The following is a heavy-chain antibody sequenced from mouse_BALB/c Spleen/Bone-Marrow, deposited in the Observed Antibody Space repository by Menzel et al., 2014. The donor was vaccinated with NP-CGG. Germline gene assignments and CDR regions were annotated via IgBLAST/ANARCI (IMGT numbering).Heavy chain of an antibody. Sequence: EVKLLESGGGLVQPGGSLKLSCAASGFDFSRYWMTWVRQAPGKGLEWIGEINPDSSTINYTPPLKDKFIISRDNAKNALYLQMSKVRSEDTALYYCARPGYYGYQDVWGAGTTVTVSS. D-gene: IGHD1-2*01. CDR3: ARPGYYGYQDV. J-gene: IGHJ1*01. CDR2: INPDSSTI. CDR1: GFDFSRYW. V-gene: IGHV4-1*02.